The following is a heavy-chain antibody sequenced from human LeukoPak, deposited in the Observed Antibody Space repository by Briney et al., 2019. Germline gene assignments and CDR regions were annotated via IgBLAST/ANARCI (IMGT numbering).Heavy chain of an antibody. Sequence: GRSLRLSCAASGFTFSSYGIHWVRRAPGKGLEWVAVISYDGSNKFYADSVKGRFTISRDNSKNTLYLQMNSLRAEDTAVYYCAPSLAYFDYWGQGTLVTVSS. CDR2: ISYDGSNK. J-gene: IGHJ4*02. V-gene: IGHV3-30*03. CDR3: APSLAYFDY. D-gene: IGHD6-13*01. CDR1: GFTFSSYG.